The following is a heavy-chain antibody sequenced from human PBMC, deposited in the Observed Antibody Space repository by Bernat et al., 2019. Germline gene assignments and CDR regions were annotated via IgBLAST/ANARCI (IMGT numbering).Heavy chain of an antibody. CDR3: ARDGAVTTYYYYMDV. CDR1: GFTFSGSA. J-gene: IGHJ6*03. V-gene: IGHV3-73*02. D-gene: IGHD4-17*01. CDR2: IRSKANSYAT. Sequence: EVQLVESGGGLVQPGGSLKLSCAASGFTFSGSAMHWVRQASGKGLEWVGRIRSKANSYATAYAASVKGRFTISRDDSKNTAYLQMNSLRDEDTAVYYCARDGAVTTYYYYMDVWGKGTTVTVSS.